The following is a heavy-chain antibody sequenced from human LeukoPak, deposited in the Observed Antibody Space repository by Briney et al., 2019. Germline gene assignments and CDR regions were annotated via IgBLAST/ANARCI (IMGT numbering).Heavy chain of an antibody. CDR3: ARTHDYGGNTDFDY. Sequence: SETLSLTCTVTGGSISSYYWSWIRQPPGKGLEWIGYIYYSGSTYYNPSLKSRVTISLDTSKNQFSLKLSSVTAADTAVYFCARTHDYGGNTDFDYWGQGILVTVSS. D-gene: IGHD4-23*01. CDR1: GGSISSYY. V-gene: IGHV4-59*01. CDR2: IYYSGST. J-gene: IGHJ4*02.